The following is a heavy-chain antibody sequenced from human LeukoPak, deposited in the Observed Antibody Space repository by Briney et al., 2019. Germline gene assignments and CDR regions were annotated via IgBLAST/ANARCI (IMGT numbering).Heavy chain of an antibody. V-gene: IGHV4-59*01. CDR1: GGSISNYY. J-gene: IGHJ4*02. Sequence: SETLSLTCTVSGGSISNYYWSWIRQPPGKGLEWIGYINYSGSTNYNPSLKSRVTISVDTSKNQFSLKLTSVAAADTAVYYCARVYRDDFWSGYSTHFDYWGQGTLVTVSS. D-gene: IGHD3-3*01. CDR2: INYSGST. CDR3: ARVYRDDFWSGYSTHFDY.